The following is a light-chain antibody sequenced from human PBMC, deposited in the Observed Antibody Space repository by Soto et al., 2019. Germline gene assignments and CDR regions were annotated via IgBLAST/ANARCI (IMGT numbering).Light chain of an antibody. CDR1: QSVRNW. CDR3: QQYSSYPYT. Sequence: DIQMTQSPSTLYVSLGDRVTITCRASQSVRNWLAWYQKRPGKAPKLLIYKASTLEAGVPARFSGSGSGSEFTLTINSLQPDDFATYYCQQYSSYPYTFGQGTILEIK. V-gene: IGKV1-5*03. J-gene: IGKJ2*01. CDR2: KAS.